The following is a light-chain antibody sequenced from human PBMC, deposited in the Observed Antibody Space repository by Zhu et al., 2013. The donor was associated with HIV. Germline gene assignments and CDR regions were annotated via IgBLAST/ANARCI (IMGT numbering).Light chain of an antibody. J-gene: IGKJ2*01. CDR1: QSVNKK. V-gene: IGKV3-20*01. CDR3: QQYDSSPGT. CDR2: GAS. Sequence: EILMTQSPATLCVSPGERVTLSCRASQSVNKKLAWYQQKPGQAPRLVVYGASSRATGIPDRFSGSGSGTDFALTINRLEPEDFAVYYCQQYDSSPGTFGQGTKLEI.